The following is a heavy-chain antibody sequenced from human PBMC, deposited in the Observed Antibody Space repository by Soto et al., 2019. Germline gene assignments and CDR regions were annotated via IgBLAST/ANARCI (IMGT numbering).Heavy chain of an antibody. CDR2: INPDSGRT. CDR3: ARVSPTYSYDSSGDY. CDR1: GYSFTGYC. D-gene: IGHD3-22*01. V-gene: IGHV1-2*01. J-gene: IGHJ4*01. Sequence: SVKVSCKASGYSFTGYCMHWVRQAPGQGLEWMGWINPDSGRTNYAQKVQGRVTRARDTSSSTAYMELSRLSSDDTVAYYCARVSPTYSYDSSGDYWG.